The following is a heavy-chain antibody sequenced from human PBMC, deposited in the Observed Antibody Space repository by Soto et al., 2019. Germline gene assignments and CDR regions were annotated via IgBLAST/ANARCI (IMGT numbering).Heavy chain of an antibody. CDR1: GYRFTSYW. J-gene: IGHJ6*02. V-gene: IGHV5-10-1*01. D-gene: IGHD3-22*01. CDR2: IDPSDSYT. Sequence: GEALKISCKGSGYRFTSYWISWVRQKPGKGLEWMGRIDPSDSYTNYSPSFQGHVTVSADKSISTAYLQWSSLKASDTAMYYCARRHDSSAYYYKGSYYYYGMDVWGQGTTVTVSS. CDR3: ARRHDSSAYYYKGSYYYYGMDV.